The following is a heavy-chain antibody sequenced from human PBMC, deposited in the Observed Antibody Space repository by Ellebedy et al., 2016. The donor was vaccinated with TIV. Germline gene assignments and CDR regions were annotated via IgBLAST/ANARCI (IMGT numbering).Heavy chain of an antibody. CDR2: IFSDGST. V-gene: IGHV3-53*01. CDR3: ARDSPLDYDFRGV. D-gene: IGHD3-3*01. J-gene: IGHJ6*04. CDR1: GFTVSNNY. Sequence: GESLKISCVVSGFTVSNNYMTWVRQAPGKGLEWVSVIFSDGSTYYADSVKGRFTISRDHFKNTLSLQMNSLRVEDTAVYYCARDSPLDYDFRGVWGKGTTVTVSS.